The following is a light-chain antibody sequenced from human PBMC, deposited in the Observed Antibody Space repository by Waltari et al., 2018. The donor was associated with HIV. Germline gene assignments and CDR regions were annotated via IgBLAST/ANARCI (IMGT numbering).Light chain of an antibody. CDR2: MGA. J-gene: IGKJ1*01. Sequence: DIVMTQSPVSLPVTPGEPASISCRSSQSLLFTNGYNYLDWYLQKPGQSPQLLIYMGALRAPGVPDRCSGSGSGTDFTLKISRVEAGDVGVYYCMQALQTPWTFGQGTKVEI. CDR1: QSLLFTNGYNY. CDR3: MQALQTPWT. V-gene: IGKV2-28*01.